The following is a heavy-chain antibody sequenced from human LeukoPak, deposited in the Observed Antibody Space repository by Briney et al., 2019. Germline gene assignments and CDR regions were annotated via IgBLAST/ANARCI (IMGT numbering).Heavy chain of an antibody. J-gene: IGHJ3*02. CDR1: GFTFSSYG. Sequence: PGGSLRLSCAASGFTFSSYGMSWVRQAPGKGLEWVSAISGSGGSTYYADSVKGRFTIFRDNSKNTLYLQMNSLRAEDTAVYYCARAMFGDDQWVDIWGQGTMVTVSS. V-gene: IGHV3-23*01. CDR2: ISGSGGST. D-gene: IGHD3-10*02. CDR3: ARAMFGDDQWVDI.